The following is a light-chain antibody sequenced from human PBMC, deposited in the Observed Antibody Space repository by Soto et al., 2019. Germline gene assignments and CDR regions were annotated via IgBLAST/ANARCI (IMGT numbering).Light chain of an antibody. J-gene: IGKJ2*01. V-gene: IGKV1-33*01. CDR3: QQYANLPYT. CDR1: QDIADY. Sequence: DIQMTQSPSSLSASVGDRVTITCQASQDIADYLDWYQQKPGKAPKLLIHDASIFETGVPSRFSGSGSGTDFTFTISSLQPEDIATYYCQQYANLPYTFGQGTKLEIK. CDR2: DAS.